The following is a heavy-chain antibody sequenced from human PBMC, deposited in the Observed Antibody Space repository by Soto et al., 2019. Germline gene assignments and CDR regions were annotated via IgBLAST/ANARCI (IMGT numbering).Heavy chain of an antibody. CDR1: VFTFSIYG. CDR2: IWYDGSNK. V-gene: IGHV3-33*01. CDR3: ARVRWLRSGYYYYYGMDV. Sequence: GGSLRISCATSVFTFSIYGMHWVRQAPGKGLEWVAVIWYDGSNKYYADSVKGRFTISRDNSKNTLYLQMNSLRAEDTAVYYCARVRWLRSGYYYYYGMDVWGHGTTVTVSS. J-gene: IGHJ6*01. D-gene: IGHD5-12*01.